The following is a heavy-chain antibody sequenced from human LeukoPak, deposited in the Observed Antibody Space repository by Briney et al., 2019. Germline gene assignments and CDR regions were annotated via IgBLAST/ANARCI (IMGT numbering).Heavy chain of an antibody. CDR3: ASAGSGLY. Sequence: GGSLRLSCAGSGFTVSSSTMSWVRQAPGKGLEWVSNFYSDALDGITNYADSVKGRFTISRDNAKNSLYLQMNSLRDEDTAVYYCASAGSGLYWGQGTLVTVSS. V-gene: IGHV3-53*01. J-gene: IGHJ4*02. CDR1: GFTVSSST. CDR2: FYSDALDGIT. D-gene: IGHD6-19*01.